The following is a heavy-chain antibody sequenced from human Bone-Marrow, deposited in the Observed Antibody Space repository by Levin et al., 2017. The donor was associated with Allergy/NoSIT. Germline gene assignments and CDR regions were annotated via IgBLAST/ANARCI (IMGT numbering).Heavy chain of an antibody. CDR1: GYTFTSYG. CDR2: ISVYNGNT. J-gene: IGHJ4*02. CDR3: ARDVPPIAMAGPFDY. V-gene: IGHV1-18*01. D-gene: IGHD6-19*01. Sequence: GESLKISCKASGYTFTSYGISWVRQAPGQGLEWMGWISVYNGNTNYAQKFQGRVTMTTDTSTSTAYMELRSLRSDDTAVYYCARDVPPIAMAGPFDYWGQGTLVTVSS.